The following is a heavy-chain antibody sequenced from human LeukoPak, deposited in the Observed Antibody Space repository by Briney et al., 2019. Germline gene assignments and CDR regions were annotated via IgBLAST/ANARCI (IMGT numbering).Heavy chain of an antibody. V-gene: IGHV3-30*18. D-gene: IGHD3-10*01. CDR3: AKDSNYYGSGSYYNGNWFDP. CDR1: GFTFSSYG. J-gene: IGHJ5*02. CDR2: ISYDGSNK. Sequence: GGSLRLSCAASGFTFSSYGMHWVRQAPGKGLEWVAVISYDGSNKYYADSVKGRFTISRDNSKNTLYLQMNSLRAEDTAVYYCAKDSNYYGSGSYYNGNWFDPWGQGTLVTVSS.